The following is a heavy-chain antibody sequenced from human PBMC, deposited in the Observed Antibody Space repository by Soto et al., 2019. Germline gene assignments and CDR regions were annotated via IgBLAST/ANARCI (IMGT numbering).Heavy chain of an antibody. CDR1: SGSINSSNW. Sequence: SGTLSLTRAVLSGSINSSNWWRLVRQPPGKGLEWIGEIYHSGNTNYNPSLKSRVTMAVDKSRNQFSLKLSSVTAADTAVYYCARRWGEGRVDYWGQGTLVTVSS. V-gene: IGHV4-4*02. J-gene: IGHJ4*02. CDR2: IYHSGNT. D-gene: IGHD3-10*01. CDR3: ARRWGEGRVDY.